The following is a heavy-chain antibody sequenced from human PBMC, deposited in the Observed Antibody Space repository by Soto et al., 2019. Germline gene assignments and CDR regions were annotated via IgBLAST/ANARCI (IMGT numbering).Heavy chain of an antibody. CDR1: GFTFGSYS. J-gene: IGHJ4*02. D-gene: IGHD3-3*01. V-gene: IGHV3-21*01. Sequence: PGGSLRLSCAASGFTFGSYSMNWVRQAPGKGLEWVSSISSSSSYIYYADSVKGRFTISRDNAKNSLYLQMSSLRAEDTAVYYCARDPAVRYYDFWSGYSEYFDYWGQGTLVTVSS. CDR2: ISSSSSYI. CDR3: ARDPAVRYYDFWSGYSEYFDY.